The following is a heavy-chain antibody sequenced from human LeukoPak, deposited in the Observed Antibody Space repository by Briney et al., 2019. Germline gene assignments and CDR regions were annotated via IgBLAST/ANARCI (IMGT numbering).Heavy chain of an antibody. CDR2: INPNSGGT. D-gene: IGHD3-9*01. CDR3: AREGSSNYDILTGYYPRAFDI. Sequence: ASVKVSCKASGYTFTGYYMHWVRQAPGQGLEWMGWINPNSGGTNYAQKFQGRVTMTRDTSISTAYMELSRLRSDDTAVCYCAREGSSNYDILTGYYPRAFDIWGQGTMVTVSS. V-gene: IGHV1-2*02. CDR1: GYTFTGYY. J-gene: IGHJ3*02.